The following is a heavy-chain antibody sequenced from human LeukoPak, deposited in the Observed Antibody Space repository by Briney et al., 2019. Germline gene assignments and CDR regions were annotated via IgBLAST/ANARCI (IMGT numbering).Heavy chain of an antibody. V-gene: IGHV1-46*01. J-gene: IGHJ4*02. CDR1: GYTFTSYY. D-gene: IGHD6-19*01. Sequence: GASVKVSCKASGYTFTSYYMHWVRQAPGQGLEWMGIINPSGGSTSYAQKFQGRVTITRDTSTSTVYMELSSLRSEDTAVYYCARVVAVAGTSDYWGQGTLVTVSS. CDR2: INPSGGST. CDR3: ARVVAVAGTSDY.